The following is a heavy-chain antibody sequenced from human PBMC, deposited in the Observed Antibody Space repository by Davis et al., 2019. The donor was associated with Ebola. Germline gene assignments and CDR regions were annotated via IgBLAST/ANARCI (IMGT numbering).Heavy chain of an antibody. Sequence: GESLKISCAASGFTFSSYAMHWVRQAPGKGLEWVAVISYDGSNKYYADSVKGRFTISRDNSKNTLYLQMNSLRAEDTAVYYCARARGYCSGGSCYQNLYYYYGMDVWGQGTTVTVSS. D-gene: IGHD2-15*01. CDR1: GFTFSSYA. J-gene: IGHJ6*02. CDR2: ISYDGSNK. CDR3: ARARGYCSGGSCYQNLYYYYGMDV. V-gene: IGHV3-30*04.